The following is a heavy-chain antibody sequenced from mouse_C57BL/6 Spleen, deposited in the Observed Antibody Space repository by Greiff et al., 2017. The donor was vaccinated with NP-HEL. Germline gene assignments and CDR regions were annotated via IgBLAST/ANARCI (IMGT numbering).Heavy chain of an antibody. CDR2: ISSGGSYT. CDR1: GFTFSSYG. CDR3: ARHGETASD. V-gene: IGHV5-6*01. Sequence: EVKLVESGGDLVKPGGSLKLSCAASGFTFSSYGMSWVRQTPDKRLEWVATISSGGSYTYYPDSVKGRFTISRDNAKNTLYLQMSSLKSEDTAMYYCARHGETASDWGQGTLVTVSA. D-gene: IGHD3-2*01. J-gene: IGHJ3*01.